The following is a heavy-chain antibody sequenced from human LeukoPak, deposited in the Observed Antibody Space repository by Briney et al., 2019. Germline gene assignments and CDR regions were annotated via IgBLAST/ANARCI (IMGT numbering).Heavy chain of an antibody. D-gene: IGHD6-19*01. J-gene: IGHJ4*02. CDR1: GGSFSGYY. CDR3: ARLASGWGADY. V-gene: IGHV4-34*01. CDR2: INHSGST. Sequence: SETLSLTCVVYGGSFSGYYWSWIRQPPGKGLEWIGEINHSGSTNYNPSLKSRVTISVDTSKNQFSLKLSSVTAADTAVYYCARLASGWGADYWGQGTLVTVSS.